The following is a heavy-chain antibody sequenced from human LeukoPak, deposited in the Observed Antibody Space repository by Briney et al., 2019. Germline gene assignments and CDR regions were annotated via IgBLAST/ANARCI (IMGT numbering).Heavy chain of an antibody. Sequence: GGSLRLSCAASGFTFSSYGMHWVRQAPGKGLEWVAFIRYDGSNKYYADSVKGRFTISRDNSKNTLYLQMNSLRAEDTAVYYCAKVRLRDYYYMDVWGKGTTVTVSS. CDR1: GFTFSSYG. J-gene: IGHJ6*03. CDR2: IRYDGSNK. CDR3: AKVRLRDYYYMDV. V-gene: IGHV3-30*02. D-gene: IGHD4-17*01.